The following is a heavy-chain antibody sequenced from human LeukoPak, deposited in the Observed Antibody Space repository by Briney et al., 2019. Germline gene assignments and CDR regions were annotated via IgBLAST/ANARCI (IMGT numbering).Heavy chain of an antibody. Sequence: ASVKVSCKPSEYIFTDDYMHWVRQTPGQGLEWMGWINPNSGGTRYPQKFQGRVTMTRDTAISTVYMELRSLRSDDTAVYYCAREGLRSIAARRGTRDYMDVWGKGTAVIVSS. V-gene: IGHV1-2*02. CDR1: EYIFTDDY. J-gene: IGHJ6*03. CDR3: AREGLRSIAARRGTRDYMDV. D-gene: IGHD6-6*01. CDR2: INPNSGGT.